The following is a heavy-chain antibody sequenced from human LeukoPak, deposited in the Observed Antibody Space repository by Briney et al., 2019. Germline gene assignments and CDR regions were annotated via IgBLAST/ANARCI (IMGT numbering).Heavy chain of an antibody. D-gene: IGHD6-19*01. J-gene: IGHJ4*02. V-gene: IGHV3-66*01. CDR2: IYSGGST. CDR3: ARDLAVAGTRTFDY. Sequence: GGSLRLSCAASGFTVSSNYMSWVRQAPGKGLEWVSVIYSGGSTYYADSVKGRFTISRDNSKNTLHLQMNSLRPEDTAVYYCARDLAVAGTRTFDYWGQGTLVTLSS. CDR1: GFTVSSNY.